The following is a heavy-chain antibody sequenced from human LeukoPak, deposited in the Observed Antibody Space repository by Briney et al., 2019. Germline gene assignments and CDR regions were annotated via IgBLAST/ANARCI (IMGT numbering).Heavy chain of an antibody. V-gene: IGHV1-24*01. D-gene: IGHD1-26*01. CDR1: GYTLTELS. CDR3: AKLSIVGATTGNYYYGMDV. Sequence: ASVKVSCKVSGYTLTELSMHWVRQAPGKGLEWMGGFDPEDGETIYAQKFQGRVTMTEDTSTDTAYMELSSLRSEDTAVYYCAKLSIVGATTGNYYYGMDVWGQGTTVTVSS. J-gene: IGHJ6*02. CDR2: FDPEDGET.